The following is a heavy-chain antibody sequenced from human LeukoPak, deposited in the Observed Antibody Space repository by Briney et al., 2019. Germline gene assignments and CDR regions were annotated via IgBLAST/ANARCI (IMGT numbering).Heavy chain of an antibody. CDR2: ISGSGGST. CDR3: AKDQEAEYYFDY. Sequence: GGSLRLSCAASGFTFSSYAMSWVRQAPGKGLEWVSAISGSGGSTYYADSMKGRFTISRDNSKNTLYLQMNSLRAEDTAVYYCAKDQEAEYYFDYWGQGTLVTDSS. CDR1: GFTFSSYA. V-gene: IGHV3-23*01. J-gene: IGHJ4*02.